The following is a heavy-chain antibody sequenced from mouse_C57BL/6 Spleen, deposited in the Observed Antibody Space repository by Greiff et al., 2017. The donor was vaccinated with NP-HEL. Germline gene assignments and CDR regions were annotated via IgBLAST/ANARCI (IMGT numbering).Heavy chain of an antibody. CDR1: GYTFTDYN. Sequence: EVQLQQSGPELVKPGASVKIPCKASGYTFTDYNMDWVKQSHGKSLEWIGDINPNNGGTIYNQKFKGKATLTVDKSSSTAYMELRSLTSEDTAVYYCARWNYYYGSSYRYFDVWGTGTTVTVSS. V-gene: IGHV1-18*01. CDR3: ARWNYYYGSSYRYFDV. D-gene: IGHD1-1*01. CDR2: INPNNGGT. J-gene: IGHJ1*03.